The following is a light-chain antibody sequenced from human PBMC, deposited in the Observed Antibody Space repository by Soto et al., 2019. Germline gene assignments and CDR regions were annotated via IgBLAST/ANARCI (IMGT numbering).Light chain of an antibody. V-gene: IGLV7-43*01. CDR3: LLYYGGAQV. CDR2: STG. Sequence: QTVVTQEPSLTVSPGGTVTLTCASSTGAVTSGFYPSWFQQKPGQAPRSLIYSTGNKHSWTPARFSGSLLGGKAVLTLSGVQPEDEAEYYCLLYYGGAQVFGGGTKLTVL. J-gene: IGLJ2*01. CDR1: TGAVTSGFY.